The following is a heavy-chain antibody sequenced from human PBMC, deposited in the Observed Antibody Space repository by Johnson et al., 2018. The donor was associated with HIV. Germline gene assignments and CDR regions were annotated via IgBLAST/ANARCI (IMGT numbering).Heavy chain of an antibody. CDR2: VSYDESSK. V-gene: IGHV3-30*04. CDR3: AKGEWGAGTDAFDI. CDR1: GFTFRSYP. J-gene: IGHJ3*02. Sequence: QMLLVESGGGVVHPGRSLRLSCAASGFTFRSYPMNWVRQAPGKGLEWVAFVSYDESSKYYRDSVKGRFTISRDNSKNTLYLQMNSLRAEDTAVYYCAKGEWGAGTDAFDIWGQGTMVTVSS. D-gene: IGHD3-16*01.